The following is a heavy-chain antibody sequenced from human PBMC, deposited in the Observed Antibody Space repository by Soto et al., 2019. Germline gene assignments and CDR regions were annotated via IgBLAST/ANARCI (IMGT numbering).Heavy chain of an antibody. J-gene: IGHJ3*02. Sequence: QVQLVQSGAEVKKPGASVKVSCKASGYPFTNYAMHWVRQAPGQRLEWMGWINTGNGDTKYSQKFQGRVTITRDAAARVAYNELCSLEYEEKTVYYCGGENYYADNCYNDAFGIWGPGTMVTLSS. CDR3: GGENYYADNCYNDAFGI. CDR2: INTGNGDT. V-gene: IGHV1-3*04. CDR1: GYPFTNYA. D-gene: IGHD2-2*02.